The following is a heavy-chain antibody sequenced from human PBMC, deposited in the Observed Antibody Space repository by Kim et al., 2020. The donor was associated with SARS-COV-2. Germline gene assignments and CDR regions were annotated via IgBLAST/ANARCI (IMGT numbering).Heavy chain of an antibody. CDR2: INHSGST. Sequence: SETLSLTCAVYGGSFSGYYWSWIRQPPGKGLEWIGEINHSGSTNYNPSLKSRVTISVDTSKNQFSLRLSSVTAADTAIYYCARGYWYNDCWGQGTLVTVS. CDR3: ARGYWYNDC. J-gene: IGHJ4*02. CDR1: GGSFSGYY. D-gene: IGHD1-1*01. V-gene: IGHV4-34*01.